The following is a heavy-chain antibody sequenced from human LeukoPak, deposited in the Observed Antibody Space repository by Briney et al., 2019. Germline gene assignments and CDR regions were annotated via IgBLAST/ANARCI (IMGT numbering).Heavy chain of an antibody. Sequence: PSETLPLTCTVSGGSISSYYWSWIRQPPGKGLEWIGWSYHRGSTSYNPSLKSRVAISVDTSKNQFSLKLSSVTAADTAVYYCARGRELGYWGQGTLVTVSS. CDR2: SYHRGST. CDR1: GGSISSYY. D-gene: IGHD1-1*01. V-gene: IGHV4-59*01. CDR3: ARGRELGY. J-gene: IGHJ4*02.